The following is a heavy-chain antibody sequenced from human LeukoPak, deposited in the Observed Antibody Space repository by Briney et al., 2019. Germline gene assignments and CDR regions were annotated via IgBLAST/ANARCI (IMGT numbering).Heavy chain of an antibody. Sequence: SETLSLTCAVSGGSISSGSYSWSWLRQPPGKGLEWVGYIYPRGSTYYNPSLKSRVILSLDKSANQFSLNLSSVTAADTAVYYCARFSPRAMGNYLDFWGQGTLVTVSS. CDR2: IYPRGST. V-gene: IGHV4-30-2*01. CDR1: GGSISSGSYS. D-gene: IGHD7-27*01. J-gene: IGHJ4*02. CDR3: ARFSPRAMGNYLDF.